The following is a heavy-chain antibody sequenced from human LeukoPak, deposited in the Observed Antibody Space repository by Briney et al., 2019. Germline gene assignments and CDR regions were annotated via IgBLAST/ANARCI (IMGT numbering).Heavy chain of an antibody. CDR2: IGGYNGDT. D-gene: IGHD3-16*01. J-gene: IGHJ4*02. CDR1: GYTFNIYS. CDR3: ARDISGGEDY. V-gene: IGHV1-18*01. Sequence: ASVKVSCKASGYTFNIYSITWFRQAPGQGLEWMGWIGGYNGDTLYPQKFQGRVTVTTDTSSSTAYMELRSLRSDDTAVYYCARDISGGEDYWGQGTLVTVSS.